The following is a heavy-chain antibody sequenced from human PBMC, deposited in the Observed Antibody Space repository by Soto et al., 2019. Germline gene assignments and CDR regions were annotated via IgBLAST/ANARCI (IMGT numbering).Heavy chain of an antibody. CDR1: GGSISSYY. CDR3: ARDFGGNSDY. Sequence: SETLSLTCTVSGGSISSYYWSWIRQPPGKGLEWIGYIYYSGSTNYNPSLKSRVTISVDTSKNQFSLKLSSVTAADTAVYYCARDFGGNSDYWGQGTLVTVSS. D-gene: IGHD2-15*01. V-gene: IGHV4-59*01. CDR2: IYYSGST. J-gene: IGHJ4*02.